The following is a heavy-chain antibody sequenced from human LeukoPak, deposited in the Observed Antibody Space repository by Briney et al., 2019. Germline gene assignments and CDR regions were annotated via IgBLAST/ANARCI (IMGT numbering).Heavy chain of an antibody. CDR3: AKEHGDQRDY. D-gene: IGHD4-17*01. V-gene: IGHV3-30*18. Sequence: PGGSLRLSCAASGFTFSNYGMSWVRQAPGKGLEWVAVISYDGSNKYYADSVKGRFTISRDNSKNTLYLQMNSLRAEDTAVYYCAKEHGDQRDYWGQGTLVTVSS. CDR1: GFTFSNYG. CDR2: ISYDGSNK. J-gene: IGHJ4*02.